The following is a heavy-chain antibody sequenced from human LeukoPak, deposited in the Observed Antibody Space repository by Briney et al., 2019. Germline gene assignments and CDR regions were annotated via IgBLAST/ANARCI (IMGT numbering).Heavy chain of an antibody. D-gene: IGHD6-13*01. V-gene: IGHV1-69*13. CDR1: GGTFSSYA. J-gene: IGHJ3*02. CDR3: AEAGPDAFDI. Sequence: WASVKVPCKASGGTFSSYAISWVRQAPGQGLEWMGGIIPIFGTANYAQKFQGRVTITADESTSTAYMELSSLRSEDTAVYYCAEAGPDAFDIWGQGTMVTVSS. CDR2: IIPIFGTA.